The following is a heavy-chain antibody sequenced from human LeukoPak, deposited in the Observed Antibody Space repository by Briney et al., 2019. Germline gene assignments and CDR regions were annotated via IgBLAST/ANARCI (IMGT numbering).Heavy chain of an antibody. CDR1: GGSISSYY. CDR2: IYTSGST. J-gene: IGHJ6*03. V-gene: IGHV4-4*07. CDR3: ARDVSIAVAGLSYYYYYMDV. Sequence: SETLSLTCTVSGGSISSYYWSWIRQPAGKGLEWIGRIYTSGSTNYNPSLKSRVTMSVDTSKNQFSLKLSSVTAADTAVYYCARDVSIAVAGLSYYYYYMDVWGKGTTVTISS. D-gene: IGHD6-19*01.